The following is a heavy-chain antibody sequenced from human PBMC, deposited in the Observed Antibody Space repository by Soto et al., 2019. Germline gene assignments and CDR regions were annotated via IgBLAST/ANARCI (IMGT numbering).Heavy chain of an antibody. CDR1: GGTFSSYA. V-gene: IGHV1-69*12. D-gene: IGHD4-17*01. J-gene: IGHJ4*02. Sequence: QVQLVQSGAEVKKPGSSVKVSCKASGGTFSSYAISWVRQAPGQGLEWMGGIIPIFGTANYAQKFQGRVTIPADESTGTAYMERSSLRSEDTAVYYCAPLEFRDGDYLGGVDYWGQGTLFTVSS. CDR3: APLEFRDGDYLGGVDY. CDR2: IIPIFGTA.